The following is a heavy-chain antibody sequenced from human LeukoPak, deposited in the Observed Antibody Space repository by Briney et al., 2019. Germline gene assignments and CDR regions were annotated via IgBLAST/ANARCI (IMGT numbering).Heavy chain of an antibody. D-gene: IGHD3-10*01. CDR3: ARAVGYGSGSFDP. Sequence: GGFLRLSCAASGFTFSSYSMNWVRQAPGKGLEWVSSISSSSSYVYYADSVKGRFTISRDNAKNSLYLQMNSLRAEDTAVCYCARAVGYGSGSFDPWGQGTLVTVSS. J-gene: IGHJ5*02. CDR1: GFTFSSYS. V-gene: IGHV3-21*01. CDR2: ISSSSSYV.